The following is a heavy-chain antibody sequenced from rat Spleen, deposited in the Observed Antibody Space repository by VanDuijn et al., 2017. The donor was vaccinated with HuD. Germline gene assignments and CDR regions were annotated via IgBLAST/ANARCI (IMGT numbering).Heavy chain of an antibody. CDR2: ISYDGSST. CDR1: GFTFSDYY. CDR3: ARPSYGYPFAY. V-gene: IGHV5-29*01. Sequence: EVQLVESDGGFVQPGRSLKLSCAASGFTFSDYYMAWVRQAPTEGLEWVTTISYDGSSTSYRDSVKGRFTISRDSAKSTLYLQMASLRSEDTATYYCARPSYGYPFAYWGQGTLVTVSS. D-gene: IGHD1-7*01. J-gene: IGHJ3*01.